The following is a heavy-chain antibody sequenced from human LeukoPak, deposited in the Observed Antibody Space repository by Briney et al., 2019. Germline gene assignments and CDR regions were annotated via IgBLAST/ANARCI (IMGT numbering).Heavy chain of an antibody. J-gene: IGHJ4*02. CDR3: AIVHLRMNSVSYIYLDY. CDR2: LHTIFGKA. V-gene: IGHV1-69*05. Sequence: SVTVSCKASGGTFISYAISWVRQAPGKGLEWMGSLHTIFGKAKYAQKFQGRVTITTDESTSTAYMELSSLRAEDAALYYCAIVHLRMNSVSYIYLDYWGQGTLVTVSS. CDR1: GGTFISYA. D-gene: IGHD1-26*01.